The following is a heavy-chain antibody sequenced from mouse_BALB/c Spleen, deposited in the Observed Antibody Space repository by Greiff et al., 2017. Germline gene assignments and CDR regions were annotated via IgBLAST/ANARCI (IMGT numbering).Heavy chain of an antibody. Sequence: VHVMQSGAELVKPGASVKLSCTASGFNIKDTYMHWVKQRPEQGLEWIGRIDPANGNTKYDPKFQGKATITADTSSNTAYLQLSSLTSEDTAVYYCARDGNYERGWGQGTLVTVSA. V-gene: IGHV14-3*02. CDR2: IDPANGNT. J-gene: IGHJ3*01. CDR1: GFNIKDTY. CDR3: ARDGNYERG. D-gene: IGHD2-1*01.